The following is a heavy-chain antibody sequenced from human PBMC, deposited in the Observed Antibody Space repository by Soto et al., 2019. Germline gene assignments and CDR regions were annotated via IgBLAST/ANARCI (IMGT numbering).Heavy chain of an antibody. CDR2: IYPGDSDT. CDR1: GYSFTSYW. Sequence: GESLKISCKGSGYSFTSYWIGWVRQMPRKGLEWMGIIYPGDSDTRYSPSFQGQVTISADKSISTAYLQWSSLKASDTAMYYCARQLGYCTNGVCSHYYYYGMDVWGQGTTVTVSS. D-gene: IGHD2-8*01. CDR3: ARQLGYCTNGVCSHYYYYGMDV. V-gene: IGHV5-51*01. J-gene: IGHJ6*02.